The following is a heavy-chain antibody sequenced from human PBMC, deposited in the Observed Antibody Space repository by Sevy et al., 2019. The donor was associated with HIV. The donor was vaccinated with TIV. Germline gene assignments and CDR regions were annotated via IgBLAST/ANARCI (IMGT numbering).Heavy chain of an antibody. V-gene: IGHV3-48*02. CDR2: ISKSGSTT. J-gene: IGHJ4*02. CDR3: AREENRELGTIPLDS. CDR1: GFTFSHHN. Sequence: GGSLRLSCAASGFTFSHHNMNWVRQAPGKRLEWISYISKSGSTTYFADSVRGRFTISRDNAKNSLFLEMHSLTYDDTAVYYCAREENRELGTIPLDSWGRGSQVTVSS. D-gene: IGHD7-27*01.